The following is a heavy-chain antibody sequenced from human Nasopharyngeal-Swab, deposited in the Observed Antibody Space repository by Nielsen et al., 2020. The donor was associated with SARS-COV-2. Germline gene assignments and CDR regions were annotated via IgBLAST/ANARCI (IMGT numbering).Heavy chain of an antibody. CDR1: GGSISSYY. Sequence: SETLSLTFTVSGGSISSYYWSWIRQPPGKGLEWIGYIYYSGSTNYNPSLKSRVTISVDTSKNQFSLKLSSVTAADTAVYYCARDDGGYFDYWGQGTLVTVSS. D-gene: IGHD3-10*01. CDR2: IYYSGST. CDR3: ARDDGGYFDY. V-gene: IGHV4-59*01. J-gene: IGHJ4*02.